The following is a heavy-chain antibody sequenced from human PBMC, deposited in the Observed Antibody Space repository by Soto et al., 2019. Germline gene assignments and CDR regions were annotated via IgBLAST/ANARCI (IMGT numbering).Heavy chain of an antibody. V-gene: IGHV4-39*01. J-gene: IGHJ4*02. CDR2: LYYSGST. D-gene: IGHD3-3*01. CDR1: GGSIISSNYY. Sequence: PSETLSLTCTVSGGSIISSNYYWGWIRQPPGKGLEWIGSLYYSGSTYYNPSLKSRVTTSVDTSKNQFSLKLSSVTAADTAVYYCASSSITIFGVVPWYWRQGTLVTVSS. CDR3: ASSSITIFGVVPWY.